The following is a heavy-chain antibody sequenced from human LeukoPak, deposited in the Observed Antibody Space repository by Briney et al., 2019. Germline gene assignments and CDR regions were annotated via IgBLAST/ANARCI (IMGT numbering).Heavy chain of an antibody. V-gene: IGHV3-64*01. CDR1: GFTFSSYA. J-gene: IGHJ4*02. D-gene: IGHD2-2*02. CDR3: ARGGCSSTSCYNFDY. CDR2: ISSNGGST. Sequence: GGSLRLSCAASGFTFSSYAMPWVRQAPGKGLEYVSAISSNGGSTYYANSVKGRFTISRDNSKNTLYLQMGSLRAEDMAVYYCARGGCSSTSCYNFDYWGQGTLVTVSS.